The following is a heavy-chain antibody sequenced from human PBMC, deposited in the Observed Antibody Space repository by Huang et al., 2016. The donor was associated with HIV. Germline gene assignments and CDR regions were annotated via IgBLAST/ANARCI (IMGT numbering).Heavy chain of an antibody. CDR2: CEPEEGET. CDR1: GYTVSELS. J-gene: IGHJ3*02. V-gene: IGHV1-24*01. CDR3: ATSTPDVGAGVLRSAFDI. Sequence: QGQLVESGAELKQPGASVRVSCKVSGYTVSELSLHWVRQGPEKGLALMGGCEPEEGETNYAQRLQGRVTMHGDTSTDTAYMELSSLRPEDTAVYYCATSTPDVGAGVLRSAFDIWGQGTMVTVSS. D-gene: IGHD2-15*01.